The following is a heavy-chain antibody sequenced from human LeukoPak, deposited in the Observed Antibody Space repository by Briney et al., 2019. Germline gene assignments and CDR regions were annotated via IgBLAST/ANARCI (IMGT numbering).Heavy chain of an antibody. CDR2: INPSGGSA. V-gene: IGHV1-46*01. CDR3: ARDPGGDLPVVVPAGWFDP. J-gene: IGHJ5*02. Sequence: ASVKASCKASGYTFTSYYMHWVRQAPGQGLEWMGIINPSGGSASYAQKFQGRVTMTRDTSTSTVYMELSSLRSEDTAVYYCARDPGGDLPVVVPAGWFDPWGQGILVTVSS. D-gene: IGHD2-2*01. CDR1: GYTFTSYY.